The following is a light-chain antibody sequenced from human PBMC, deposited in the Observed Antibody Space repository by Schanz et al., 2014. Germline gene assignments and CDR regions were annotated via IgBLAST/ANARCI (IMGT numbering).Light chain of an antibody. CDR3: QQRAKWPRT. J-gene: IGKJ5*01. Sequence: EIVLTQSPGTLSLSPGERATLSCGASQSVSGSYLAWYQQKPGQAPRLLISDAVNRATGIPARFSGSGSGTDFTLTISSLEPEDFAVYFCQQRAKWPRTFGQGTRLETK. CDR1: QSVSGSY. V-gene: IGKV3-11*01. CDR2: DAV.